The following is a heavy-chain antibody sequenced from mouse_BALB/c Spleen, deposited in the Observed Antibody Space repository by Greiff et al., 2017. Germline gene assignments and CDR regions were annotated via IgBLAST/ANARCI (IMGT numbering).Heavy chain of an antibody. CDR1: GFTFTDYY. D-gene: IGHD2-14*01. CDR3: ARDISSNRYSFAY. J-gene: IGHJ3*01. V-gene: IGHV7-3*02. CDR2: IRNKANGYTT. Sequence: DVKLVESGGGLVQPGGSLRLSCATSGFTFTDYYMSWVRQPPGKALEWLGFIRNKANGYTTEYSASVKGRFTISRDNSQSILYLQMNTLRAEDSATYYCARDISSNRYSFAYWGQETLVTVSA.